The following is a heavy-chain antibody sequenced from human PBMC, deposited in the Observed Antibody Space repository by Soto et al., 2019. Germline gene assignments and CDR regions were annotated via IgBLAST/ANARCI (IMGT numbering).Heavy chain of an antibody. CDR2: IIPIFGTA. J-gene: IGHJ6*02. CDR1: GGTFSSYA. D-gene: IGHD2-2*01. V-gene: IGHV1-69*06. CDR3: ARDPVVVPANADYYYYYYGMDV. Sequence: ASVKVSCKASGGTFSSYAISWVRQAPGQGLEWMGGIIPIFGTANYAQKFQGRVTITADKSTSTAYMELSSLRSEDTAVYYCARDPVVVPANADYYYYYYGMDVWGQGTTVTVYS.